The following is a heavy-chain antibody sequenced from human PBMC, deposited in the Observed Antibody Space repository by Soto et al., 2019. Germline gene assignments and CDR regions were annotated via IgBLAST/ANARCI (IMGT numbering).Heavy chain of an antibody. Sequence: LSLTCAVSGGSFTSNNWWTWVRQPPGQGLEWIGEIYRTGSTNYNPSLKSRVTISLDKSENQSSLKVTSLTAADTAVYYCASRDPGTSVDYWGQGTLVTVSS. CDR1: GGSFTSNNW. J-gene: IGHJ4*02. D-gene: IGHD1-7*01. CDR3: ASRDPGTSVDY. CDR2: IYRTGST. V-gene: IGHV4-4*02.